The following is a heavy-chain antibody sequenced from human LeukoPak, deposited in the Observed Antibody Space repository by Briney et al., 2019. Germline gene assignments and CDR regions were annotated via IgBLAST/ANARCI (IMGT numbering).Heavy chain of an antibody. CDR2: ISYDGSNK. Sequence: PGGSLRLSCAASGFTFSSYAMHWVRQAPGKGLEWVAVISYDGSNKYYADSVKGRFTISRDNSKNTLYLQMNSLRAEDTAVYYCAREAPLHDRGDYVGYYFDYWGQGTLVTVSS. J-gene: IGHJ4*02. D-gene: IGHD3-10*02. CDR3: AREAPLHDRGDYVGYYFDY. V-gene: IGHV3-30*04. CDR1: GFTFSSYA.